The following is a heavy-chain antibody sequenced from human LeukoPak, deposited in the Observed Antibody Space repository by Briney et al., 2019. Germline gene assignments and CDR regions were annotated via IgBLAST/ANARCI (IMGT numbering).Heavy chain of an antibody. D-gene: IGHD3-10*01. CDR1: GGSFSGYY. V-gene: IGHV3-23*01. Sequence: ETLSLTCAVYGGSFSGYYWSWVRQAPGKGLEWVSAISGSGGSTYYADSVKGRFTISRDNSKNTLYLQMNSLRAEDTAVYYCAKDLIITMVRGGDYWGQGTLVTVSS. J-gene: IGHJ4*02. CDR3: AKDLIITMVRGGDY. CDR2: ISGSGGST.